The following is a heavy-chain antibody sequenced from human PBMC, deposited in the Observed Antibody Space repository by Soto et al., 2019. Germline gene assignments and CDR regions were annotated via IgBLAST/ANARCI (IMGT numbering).Heavy chain of an antibody. V-gene: IGHV4-31*03. CDR3: ARGYYDILTGYYPDRMDV. J-gene: IGHJ6*02. CDR2: IYYSGST. Sequence: QVQLQESGPGLVKPSQTLSLTCTVSGGSISSGGYYWSWIRQHPGKGLEWIGYIYYSGSTYYNPSLQSRVTISVDTSKNQFSLKLSSVTAADTAVYYCARGYYDILTGYYPDRMDVWGQGTTVTVSS. D-gene: IGHD3-9*01. CDR1: GGSISSGGYY.